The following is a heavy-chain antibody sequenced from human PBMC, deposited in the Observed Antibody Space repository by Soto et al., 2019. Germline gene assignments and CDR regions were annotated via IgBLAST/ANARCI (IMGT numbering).Heavy chain of an antibody. CDR1: GGSVSSGGYY. CDR2: IYFSGST. J-gene: IGHJ4*02. D-gene: IGHD3-22*01. V-gene: IGHV4-31*03. Sequence: SETLSLTCTVSGGSVSSGGYYWSWIRQHPGKGLEWVGYIYFSGSTYYNPSLKSRITISLDTSKNQFSLKLSSVTAADTAVYYCARYNYYDSSGYYRIDYWGQGTLVTVSS. CDR3: ARYNYYDSSGYYRIDY.